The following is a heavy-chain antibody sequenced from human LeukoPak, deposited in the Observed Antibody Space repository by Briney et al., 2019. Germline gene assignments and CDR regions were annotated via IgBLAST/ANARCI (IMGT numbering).Heavy chain of an antibody. CDR1: GFSFSSHW. Sequence: GGSLRLSCVSSGFSFSSHWMHWVRQAPGKGLVWVSRINSDETSAVYAASVTGRFTMSRDNAKNTLYLQMTSLRAEDTAVYYCVRDIFIRRDSWYDVRSFDNWGQGTLVTVSS. CDR2: INSDETSA. J-gene: IGHJ4*02. CDR3: VRDIFIRRDSWYDVRSFDN. D-gene: IGHD3-3*01. V-gene: IGHV3-74*01.